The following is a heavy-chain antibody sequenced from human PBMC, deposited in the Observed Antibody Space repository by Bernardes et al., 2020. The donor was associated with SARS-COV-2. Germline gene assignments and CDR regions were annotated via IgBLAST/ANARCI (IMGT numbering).Heavy chain of an antibody. CDR1: GYTFTSYD. CDR3: ARVDPHPYYDYWSEFDL. CDR2: MNPNTANI. Sequence: ASVKVSCKASGYTFTSYDINWVRQASGQGLEWMGWMNPNTANIGYAQKFQGRITLTRDTSISTAYMELSSLTSDDTAVYYCARVDPHPYYDYWSEFDLWGQGTLVTVSS. V-gene: IGHV1-8*01. D-gene: IGHD3-3*01. J-gene: IGHJ5*02.